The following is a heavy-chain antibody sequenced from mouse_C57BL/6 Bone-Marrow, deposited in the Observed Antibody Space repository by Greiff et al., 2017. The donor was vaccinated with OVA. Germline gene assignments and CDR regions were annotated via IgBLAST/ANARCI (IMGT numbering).Heavy chain of an antibody. D-gene: IGHD1-1*01. Sequence: DVQLQESGPGLVKPSQSLSLTCSVTGYSITSGYYWNWIRQLPGNKLEWMGYISYDGSNNYNPSLKNRISITRDTSKNQFFLKLNSVTTEDTATYYCARGHYGSSYPYYFDYWGQGTTLTVSS. CDR1: GYSITSGYY. V-gene: IGHV3-6*01. J-gene: IGHJ2*01. CDR3: ARGHYGSSYPYYFDY. CDR2: ISYDGSN.